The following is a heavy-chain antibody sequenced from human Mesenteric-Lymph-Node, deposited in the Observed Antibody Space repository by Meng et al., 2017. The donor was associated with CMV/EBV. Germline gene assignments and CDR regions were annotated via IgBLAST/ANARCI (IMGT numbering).Heavy chain of an antibody. CDR2: ISSSSSYI. J-gene: IGHJ5*02. Sequence: ETLSLTCAASGFTFSSYSMNWVRQAPGKGLEWVSSISSSSSYIYYADSVKGRFTISRDNAKKTLYLQMNSLGAEDTAVYYCARGLRGLQGSWGQGTLVTVSS. CDR1: GFTFSSYS. V-gene: IGHV3-21*01. CDR3: ARGLRGLQGS.